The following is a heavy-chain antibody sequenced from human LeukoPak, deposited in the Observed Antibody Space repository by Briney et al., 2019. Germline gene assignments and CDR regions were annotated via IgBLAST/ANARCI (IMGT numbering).Heavy chain of an antibody. V-gene: IGHV1-2*02. D-gene: IGHD5-24*01. CDR1: GYTFTGYY. J-gene: IGHJ6*03. CDR2: INPNSGGT. Sequence: ASVKVSCKASGYTFTGYYMHWVRQAPGQGLEWMGWINPNSGGTNYAQKFQGRVTMTRDTSISTAYMELSRLRSDDTVVYYCARDSGDGYNLAFYYYYMDVWGKGTTVTVSS. CDR3: ARDSGDGYNLAFYYYYMDV.